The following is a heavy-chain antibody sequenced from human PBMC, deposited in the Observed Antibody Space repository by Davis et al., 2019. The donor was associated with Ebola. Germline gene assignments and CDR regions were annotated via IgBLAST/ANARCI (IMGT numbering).Heavy chain of an antibody. J-gene: IGHJ4*02. V-gene: IGHV3-23*01. CDR2: ISSSSGRT. CDR1: GFTFSSYA. D-gene: IGHD2-15*01. Sequence: PGGSLRLSCAASGFTFSSYAMTWVRQAPGKGLEWVSSISSSSGRTYYADSVRGRFTISRDNSKNTLYLQMNSLRAEDTATYYCARYCHYTDCSYFDCWGQGTMVAVSS. CDR3: ARYCHYTDCSYFDC.